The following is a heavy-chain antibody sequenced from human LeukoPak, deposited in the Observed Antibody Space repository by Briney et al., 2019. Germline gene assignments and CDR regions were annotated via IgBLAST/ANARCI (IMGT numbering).Heavy chain of an antibody. CDR1: GFTFSIYA. CDR3: AKYLTGYWFPDGGDDAFDI. D-gene: IGHD2-8*02. J-gene: IGHJ3*02. Sequence: GGSLRLSCAASGFTFSIYAMSWVRQAPGKGLEWVSGISGSGGSTYYADSVKGRFTISRDNSKNTLYLQMNSLRAEDTAVYYCAKYLTGYWFPDGGDDAFDIWGQGTMVTVSS. V-gene: IGHV3-23*01. CDR2: ISGSGGST.